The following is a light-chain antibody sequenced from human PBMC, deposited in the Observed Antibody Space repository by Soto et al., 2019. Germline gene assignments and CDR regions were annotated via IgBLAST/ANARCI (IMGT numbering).Light chain of an antibody. CDR3: SLYTSSSTWV. J-gene: IGLJ3*02. CDR1: SRDVGAYDY. V-gene: IGLV2-14*03. CDR2: YVD. Sequence: QSALTQPASVSGSPGQSITISCTGTSRDVGAYDYVSWYLQYPDKAPQLLIYYVDHRPSGVSSRFSGSKSGNTPSLTIFGLQAEDEADYYCSLYTSSSTWVFGGGTKLTVL.